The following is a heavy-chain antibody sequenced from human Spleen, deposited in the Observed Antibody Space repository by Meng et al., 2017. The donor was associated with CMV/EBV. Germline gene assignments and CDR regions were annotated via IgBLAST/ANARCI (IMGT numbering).Heavy chain of an antibody. Sequence: GESLKISCAASGFTFSSYSMNWVRQAPGKGLEWVSSISSSSSYIYYADSVKGRFTISRDNAKNSLYLQMNSLRAEDTAVYYCARENLYNSRPLDYWGQGTLVTVSS. J-gene: IGHJ4*02. D-gene: IGHD3-22*01. CDR3: ARENLYNSRPLDY. CDR2: ISSSSSYI. CDR1: GFTFSSYS. V-gene: IGHV3-21*01.